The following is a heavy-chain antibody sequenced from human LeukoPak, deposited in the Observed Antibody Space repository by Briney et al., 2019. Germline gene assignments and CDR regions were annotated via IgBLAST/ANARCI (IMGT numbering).Heavy chain of an antibody. Sequence: GGSLTLSCAASGFTFSSYSMNWVRQAPGKGLEWVAAISSSSSYKYYADSGKGPFTISRDNAKNSLYLQMNRLSAEDTAVYYCARGRGDGYNSKGHYFDYWGEGTLVTVSS. CDR3: ARGRGDGYNSKGHYFDY. J-gene: IGHJ4*02. CDR2: ISSSSSYK. V-gene: IGHV3-21*01. CDR1: GFTFSSYS. D-gene: IGHD5-24*01.